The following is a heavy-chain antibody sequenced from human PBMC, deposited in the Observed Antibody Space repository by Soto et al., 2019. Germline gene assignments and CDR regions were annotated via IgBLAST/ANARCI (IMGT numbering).Heavy chain of an antibody. V-gene: IGHV3-48*02. J-gene: IGHJ4*02. Sequence: PGGSPRLSCVASGFSFSNYNMNWVRRAPGKGLEWVSYITDSSDTVHYADSVRGRFTISRDNAESSLYLQMNSLRDEDTAVYFCARDFGHGYYLDYWGRGTLVTVSS. CDR1: GFSFSNYN. CDR2: ITDSSDTV. D-gene: IGHD3-3*01. CDR3: ARDFGHGYYLDY.